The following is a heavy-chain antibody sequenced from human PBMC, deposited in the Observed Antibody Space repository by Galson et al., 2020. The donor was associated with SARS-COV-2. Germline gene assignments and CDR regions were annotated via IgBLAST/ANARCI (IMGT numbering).Heavy chain of an antibody. D-gene: IGHD3-22*01. CDR3: ARDLPLYYDSSGYYSH. Sequence: LSLTCAASGFTFSSYGMHWVRQAPGKGLEWVAVIWYDGSNKYYADSVKGRFTISRDNSKNTLYLQMNSLRAEDTAVYYCARDLPLYYDSSGYYSHWGQGTLVTVSS. V-gene: IGHV3-33*01. CDR2: IWYDGSNK. J-gene: IGHJ4*02. CDR1: GFTFSSYG.